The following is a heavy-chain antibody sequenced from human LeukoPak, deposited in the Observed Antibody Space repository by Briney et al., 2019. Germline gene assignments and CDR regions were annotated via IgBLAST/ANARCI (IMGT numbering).Heavy chain of an antibody. D-gene: IGHD3-16*01. CDR2: IHYSGRA. J-gene: IGHJ6*02. CDR1: GDSISGSY. Sequence: KPSETLSLTCTVSGDSISGSYWTWVRQPPGQGLEWIGQIHYSGRADYNPSLKRRITISVDTSKNQMSLTLTSVTAADTAIYYCVNFGVDYDMGVWGQGTTVTVSS. CDR3: VNFGVDYDMGV. V-gene: IGHV4-59*01.